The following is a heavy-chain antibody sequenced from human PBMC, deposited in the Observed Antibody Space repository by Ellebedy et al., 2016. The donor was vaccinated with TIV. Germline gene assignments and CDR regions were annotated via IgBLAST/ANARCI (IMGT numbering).Heavy chain of an antibody. CDR3: ARDTTSDY. D-gene: IGHD1-1*01. Sequence: GESLKISCAVSGFTFSDHYMDWVRLAPGKGPEWVGRSRNKAKSYTTDYAASVKGRFTISRDDSKNSLYLQMNSLKTEDTAIYYRARDTTSDYWGQGALVTVSS. J-gene: IGHJ4*02. CDR1: GFTFSDHY. CDR2: SRNKAKSYTT. V-gene: IGHV3-72*01.